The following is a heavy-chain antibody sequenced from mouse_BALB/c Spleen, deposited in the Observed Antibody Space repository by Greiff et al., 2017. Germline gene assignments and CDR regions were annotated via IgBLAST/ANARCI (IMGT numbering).Heavy chain of an antibody. D-gene: IGHD2-12*01. J-gene: IGHJ4*01. CDR1: GFNIKDTY. CDR3: ARLRRYYAMDY. CDR2: IDPANGNT. Sequence: EVQLQQSGAELVKPGASVKLSCTASGFNIKDTYMHWVKQRPEQGLEWIGRIDPANGNTKYDPKFQGKATITADTSSNTAYLQLSSLTSEDTAVYYCARLRRYYAMDYWGQGTSVTVSS. V-gene: IGHV14-3*02.